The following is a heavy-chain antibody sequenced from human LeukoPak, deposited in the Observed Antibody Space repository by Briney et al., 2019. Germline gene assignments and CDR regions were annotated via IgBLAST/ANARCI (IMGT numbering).Heavy chain of an antibody. D-gene: IGHD3-10*02. CDR2: AGWAGGTT. V-gene: IGHV3-43*01. Sequence: GGSLRLSCAASDFTFSGYSMNWVRQAPGKGLEWVSLAGWAGGTTYYSDSVRGRFTISRDSGKDSVYLQMNSLTTDDTAFYFCAKELDTMFFDYWGQGALVTVSS. CDR3: AKELDTMFFDY. J-gene: IGHJ4*02. CDR1: DFTFSGYS.